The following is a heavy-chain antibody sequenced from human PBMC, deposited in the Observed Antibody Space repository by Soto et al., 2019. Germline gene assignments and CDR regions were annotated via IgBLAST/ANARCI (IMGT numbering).Heavy chain of an antibody. CDR2: INVDNGDT. D-gene: IGHD3-16*01. CDR3: AREWQDLRAFTYACGD. V-gene: IGHV1-3*01. J-gene: IGHJ1*01. CDR1: GYMFTKYA. Sequence: QVQLVQSGAELKKPGASVKVSCKASGYMFTKYAMHWVRQAPGQCIEWMGWINVDNGDTKYSHNFQDRVTIARDTTASTLYLDVHSLIYEYAAVYYGAREWQDLRAFTYACGDLGQVTLVTVSS.